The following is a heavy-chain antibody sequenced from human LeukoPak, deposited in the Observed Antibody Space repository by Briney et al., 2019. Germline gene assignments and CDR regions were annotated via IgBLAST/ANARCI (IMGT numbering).Heavy chain of an antibody. Sequence: GESLKISCKGSGYTFTSHWIVWVRQMHGKGLEWMGIIYPDDSDTRYRPFFQGQVTISADKSISTAYLQWSGLKASDTAMYYCARRALDGYIDTWGQGTLVTVSS. CDR2: IYPDDSDT. J-gene: IGHJ5*02. D-gene: IGHD5-24*01. CDR3: ARRALDGYIDT. CDR1: GYTFTSHW. V-gene: IGHV5-51*01.